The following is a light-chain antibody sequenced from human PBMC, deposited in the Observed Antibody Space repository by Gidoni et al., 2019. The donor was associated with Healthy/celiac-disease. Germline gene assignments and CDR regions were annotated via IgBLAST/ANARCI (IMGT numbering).Light chain of an antibody. Sequence: AIRMTQSPSSFSASTGDRVTITCRASQGISSYLAWYQQKPGKAPKRLIYAASTLQSGVPSRFSGSGSGTEFTLTISCLQSEDFATYYCQQDYSYPPFTFGPGTKVDIK. CDR1: QGISSY. CDR3: QQDYSYPPFT. CDR2: AAS. J-gene: IGKJ3*01. V-gene: IGKV1-8*01.